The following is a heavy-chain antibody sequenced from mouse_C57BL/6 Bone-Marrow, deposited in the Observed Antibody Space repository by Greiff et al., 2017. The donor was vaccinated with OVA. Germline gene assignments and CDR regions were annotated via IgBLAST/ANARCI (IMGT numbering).Heavy chain of an antibody. J-gene: IGHJ2*01. CDR2: FHPYNDDT. Sequence: VQLKESGAELVKPGASVKMSCKASGYTFTTYPIEWMKQNHGKSLEWIGNFHPYNDDTKYNEKFKGKATLTVEKSSSTVYLELSRLTSDDSAVYYCARRSYSNYGYFDYWGQGTTLTVSS. CDR3: ARRSYSNYGYFDY. D-gene: IGHD2-5*01. CDR1: GYTFTTYP. V-gene: IGHV1-47*01.